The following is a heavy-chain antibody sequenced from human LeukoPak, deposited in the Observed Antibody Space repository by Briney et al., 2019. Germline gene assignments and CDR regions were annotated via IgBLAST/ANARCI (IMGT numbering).Heavy chain of an antibody. Sequence: GSSVKVSCKASGGTFSSYAISWVRQAPGQGLEWMGRIIPTLGIANYAQKFQGRVTITADKSTSTAYMELSSLRSEDTAVYYCARGYDSSGYGEYFQHWGQGTLVTVSS. J-gene: IGHJ1*01. CDR3: ARGYDSSGYGEYFQH. CDR2: IIPTLGIA. CDR1: GGTFSSYA. D-gene: IGHD3-22*01. V-gene: IGHV1-69*04.